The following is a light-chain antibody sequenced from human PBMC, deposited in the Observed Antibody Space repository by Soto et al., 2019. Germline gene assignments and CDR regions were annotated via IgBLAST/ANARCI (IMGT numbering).Light chain of an antibody. CDR1: QGINNY. CDR2: DAS. Sequence: DIQMTQSPSSLSASIGDRVTIACRASQGINNYLDWYQQKPGKVPNLLIYDASTLQSGVPSRFSGSGSGTVFTLTISIRQPEDDATYFCQNYDNVPSIFGLGTKVDIK. J-gene: IGKJ3*01. V-gene: IGKV1-27*01. CDR3: QNYDNVPSI.